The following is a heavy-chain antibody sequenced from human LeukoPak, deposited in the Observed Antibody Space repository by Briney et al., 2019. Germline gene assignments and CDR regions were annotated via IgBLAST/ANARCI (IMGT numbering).Heavy chain of an antibody. CDR3: ARDNYDSSTPYYFDY. V-gene: IGHV3-23*01. D-gene: IGHD3-22*01. CDR1: GFTFSSYG. Sequence: PGGTLRLSCAASGFTFSSYGMSWVRQAPGKGLEWVSTISGGGVSTYYADSVKGRFTISRDNSKNTLYLQMNSLRAEDTAVYYCARDNYDSSTPYYFDYWGQGTLVTVSS. CDR2: ISGGGVST. J-gene: IGHJ4*02.